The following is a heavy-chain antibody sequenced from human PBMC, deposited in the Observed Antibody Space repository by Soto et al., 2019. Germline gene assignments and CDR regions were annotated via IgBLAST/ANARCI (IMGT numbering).Heavy chain of an antibody. Sequence: GGSLRLSCSASGFTFGSYAMHWVRQAPGKGLEYVSAISSNGGSTYYADSVKGRFTISRDNSKNTLYLQMSSLRAEDTAVYYCVKGSTSPYYYYYGMDVWGQGTTVTVSS. J-gene: IGHJ6*02. V-gene: IGHV3-64D*06. CDR3: VKGSTSPYYYYYGMDV. CDR2: ISSNGGST. CDR1: GFTFGSYA. D-gene: IGHD1-1*01.